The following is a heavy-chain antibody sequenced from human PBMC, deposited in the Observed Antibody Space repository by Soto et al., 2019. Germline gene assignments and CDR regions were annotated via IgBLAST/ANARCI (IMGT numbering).Heavy chain of an antibody. CDR1: GGSISSYY. J-gene: IGHJ6*02. D-gene: IGHD2-8*01. CDR2: IYYSGST. V-gene: IGHV4-59*01. Sequence: SETLSLTCTVSGGSISSYYWSWIGQPPGKGLEWIGYIYYSGSTNYNPSLKSRVTISVDTSKNQFSLKLSSVTAADTAVYYCARDIMGTNYYYYGMDVWGQGTTVTVSS. CDR3: ARDIMGTNYYYYGMDV.